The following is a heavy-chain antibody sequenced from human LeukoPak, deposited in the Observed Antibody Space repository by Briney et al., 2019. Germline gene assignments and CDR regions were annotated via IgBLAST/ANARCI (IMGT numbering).Heavy chain of an antibody. CDR2: MNPNSGNT. CDR3: ARAARFNSSSWYSSGY. V-gene: IGHV1-8*01. CDR1: GYTFTSYD. D-gene: IGHD6-13*01. Sequence: GASVKVSCKASGYTFTSYDINWVRQATGQGLEWMGWMNPNSGNTGYAQKFQGRVTMTRNTSISTAYMELSSLRSEDTAVYYCARAARFNSSSWYSSGYWGQGTLVTVSS. J-gene: IGHJ4*02.